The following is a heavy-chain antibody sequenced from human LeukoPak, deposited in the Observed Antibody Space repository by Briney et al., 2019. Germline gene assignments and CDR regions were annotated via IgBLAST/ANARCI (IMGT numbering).Heavy chain of an antibody. Sequence: SETLSLNCTVSGGAISSYYWSLIRQPPGKGPEWVGYIYYSGSTNYNPSLKSRVTISVDTSKNQFSLKLSSVTAADTAVYYCARVGGFEYSSSSGWWFDPWGQGTLVTVSS. CDR1: GGAISSYY. CDR2: IYYSGST. CDR3: ARVGGFEYSSSSGWWFDP. J-gene: IGHJ5*02. V-gene: IGHV4-59*01. D-gene: IGHD6-6*01.